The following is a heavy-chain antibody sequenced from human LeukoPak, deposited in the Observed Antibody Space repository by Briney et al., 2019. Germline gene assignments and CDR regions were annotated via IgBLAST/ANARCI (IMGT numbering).Heavy chain of an antibody. D-gene: IGHD3-10*01. CDR2: IYTSGTS. CDR1: GGSISSGSYD. V-gene: IGHV4-61*09. J-gene: IGHJ4*02. CDR3: TKGRGI. Sequence: PSETLSLTCTVSGGSISSGSYDWYWIRQPAGKGLEWIGHIYTSGTSNYNPSLRSRITISVDTSKNQFSLKLTSVTAADTAVYYCTKGRGIWGEGTLVTVSS.